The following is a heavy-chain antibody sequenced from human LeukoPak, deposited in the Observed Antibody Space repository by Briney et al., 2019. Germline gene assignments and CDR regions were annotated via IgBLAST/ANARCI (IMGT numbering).Heavy chain of an antibody. Sequence: ASVKVSCKASRYTFTSYDINWVRQATGQGREWMGWMTPNSGNTGYAQKFQGRVTITRNTSISTAYMELSSLRSEDTAVYYCARGSDAFDIWGQGTMVTLSS. CDR3: ARGSDAFDI. CDR1: RYTFTSYD. V-gene: IGHV1-8*03. CDR2: MTPNSGNT. J-gene: IGHJ3*02.